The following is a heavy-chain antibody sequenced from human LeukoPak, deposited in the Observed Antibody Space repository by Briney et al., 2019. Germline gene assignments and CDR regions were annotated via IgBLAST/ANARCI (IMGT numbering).Heavy chain of an antibody. V-gene: IGHV3-21*01. J-gene: IGHJ4*02. D-gene: IGHD3-22*01. CDR3: ARDRSPEYYYDSSGYYPAGFDY. Sequence: GGSLRLSCAASGNYWIHWVRQAPGKGLEWVSSISSSSSYIYYADSVKGRFTISRDNAKNSLYLQMNSLRAEDTAVYYCARDRSPEYYYDSSGYYPAGFDYWGQGTLVTVSS. CDR1: GNYW. CDR2: ISSSSSYI.